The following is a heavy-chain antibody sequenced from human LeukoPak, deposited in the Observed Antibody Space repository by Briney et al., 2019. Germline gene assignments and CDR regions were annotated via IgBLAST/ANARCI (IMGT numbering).Heavy chain of an antibody. CDR2: ITSSGSTI. D-gene: IGHD6-13*01. CDR1: GFTFRAYD. J-gene: IGHJ3*02. V-gene: IGHV3-48*03. CDR3: ARPGYSSSWSAFDI. Sequence: GGSRRFSCAASGFTFRAYDMNWFRQAPGKGREWVSHITSSGSTIYYADSVKGRFTISRDNAKNSLYLQMNSLRAEDTAVYYCARPGYSSSWSAFDIWGQGTMVTVSS.